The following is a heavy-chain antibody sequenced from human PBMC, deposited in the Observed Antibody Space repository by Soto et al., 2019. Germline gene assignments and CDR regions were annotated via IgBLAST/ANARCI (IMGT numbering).Heavy chain of an antibody. CDR1: GGSISSGDYY. J-gene: IGHJ3*02. V-gene: IGHV4-31*03. D-gene: IGHD1-26*01. Sequence: PSETLSLTCFVSGGSISSGDYYWTWIRQHPGKGLEWIGYIHYSGSTYFNPSLKSRLTMSVDTSKNQFSLKVTSVTAADTAVYYCAREGWELIGSHPVGLSAFDIWGQGTMVT. CDR3: AREGWELIGSHPVGLSAFDI. CDR2: IHYSGST.